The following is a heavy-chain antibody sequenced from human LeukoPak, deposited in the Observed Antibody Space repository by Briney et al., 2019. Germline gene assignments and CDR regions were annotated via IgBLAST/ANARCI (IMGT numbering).Heavy chain of an antibody. V-gene: IGHV4-39*02. CDR1: GDSISSSSYY. Sequence: SETLSLTCTVSGDSISSSSYYWSWIRQPPGKGLEWIGNIYYSGRTYSNPSLLSRLSISVDTSKNQFFLNLNSVTAADTAVYYCARAMNTAMVTVFDYWGQGTLVTVSS. CDR2: IYYSGRT. CDR3: ARAMNTAMVTVFDY. J-gene: IGHJ4*02. D-gene: IGHD5-18*01.